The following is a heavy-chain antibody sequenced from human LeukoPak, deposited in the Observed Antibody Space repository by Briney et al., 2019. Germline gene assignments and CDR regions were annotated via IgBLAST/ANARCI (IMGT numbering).Heavy chain of an antibody. V-gene: IGHV4-61*02. CDR3: ARDPDYSTDYYYYMDV. J-gene: IGHJ6*03. Sequence: PSETLSLTSTVSGGSISSGSYYWSWIRQPAGKGLEWIGRIYTSGSTNYNPSLKSRVTISVDTSKNQFSLKLSSVTAADTAVYYCARDPDYSTDYYYYMDVWGKGTTVTVSS. CDR2: IYTSGST. CDR1: GGSISSGSYY. D-gene: IGHD4-11*01.